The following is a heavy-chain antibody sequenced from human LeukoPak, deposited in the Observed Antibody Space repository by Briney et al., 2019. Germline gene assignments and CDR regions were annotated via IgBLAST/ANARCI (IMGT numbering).Heavy chain of an antibody. Sequence: PGGSLRLSCAASGFTFSAHWMSWVRQAPGKGLEWVANIKEDGSEKYYVDSVKGRFTISRDIAKNSLYLQMNSLRAEDTAVYYCARDSYWLGGTIGAFDIWGQGTMVTVSS. CDR3: ARDSYWLGGTIGAFDI. CDR2: IKEDGSEK. V-gene: IGHV3-7*01. CDR1: GFTFSAHW. D-gene: IGHD3-10*01. J-gene: IGHJ3*02.